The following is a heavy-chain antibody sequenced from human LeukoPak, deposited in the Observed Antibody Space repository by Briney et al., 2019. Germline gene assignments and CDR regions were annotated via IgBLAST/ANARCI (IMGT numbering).Heavy chain of an antibody. D-gene: IGHD6-6*01. CDR3: AKRMWESSSWGSIDY. CDR1: GFTFSSYG. Sequence: GGSLRLSCAASGFTFSSYGIHWVRQAPGKGLEWVAFKRYDGSNKYYADSVKGRFTIFRDNSKNTLYLQMNSLRAEDTAVYYCAKRMWESSSWGSIDYWGQGTLVTVSS. J-gene: IGHJ4*02. V-gene: IGHV3-30*02. CDR2: KRYDGSNK.